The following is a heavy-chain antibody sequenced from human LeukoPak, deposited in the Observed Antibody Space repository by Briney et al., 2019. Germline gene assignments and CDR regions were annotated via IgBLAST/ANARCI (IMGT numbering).Heavy chain of an antibody. D-gene: IGHD2-2*01. Sequence: PSETLSLTCAVSGGSISSSDWWSWVRQPPGRGLEWIGYIYRSENPSYNPSLKGRVTMSADKSKNQFSLRLSSVTAADTAVYYCARDPHCSSTNCPFDYWGQGTLVTVSS. CDR3: ARDPHCSSTNCPFDY. J-gene: IGHJ4*02. CDR1: GGSISSSDW. CDR2: IYRSENP. V-gene: IGHV4-4*02.